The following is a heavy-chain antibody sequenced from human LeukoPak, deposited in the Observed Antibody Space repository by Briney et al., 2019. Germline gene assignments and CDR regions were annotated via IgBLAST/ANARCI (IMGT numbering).Heavy chain of an antibody. CDR2: IYYSGST. Sequence: SETLSLTCTVSGGSISSYYWSWIRQPPGKGLEWIGYIYYSGSTNYNPSLKSRVTISVDTSKNQFSLKLSSVTAADTAVYYCARDQDYGDYGGWFDPWGQGTLVTVSS. J-gene: IGHJ5*02. CDR1: GGSISSYY. CDR3: ARDQDYGDYGGWFDP. V-gene: IGHV4-59*01. D-gene: IGHD4-17*01.